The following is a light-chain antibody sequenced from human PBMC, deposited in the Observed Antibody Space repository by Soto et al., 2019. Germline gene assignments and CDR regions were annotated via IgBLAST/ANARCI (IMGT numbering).Light chain of an antibody. CDR3: QQYNNYWT. V-gene: IGKV2-29*03. CDR1: QSLLHSDGKTY. Sequence: DIVMTQTPLSLSVTPGQPASISCKSSQSLLHSDGKTYLYWYQQKPGKAPKLLIYDASSLESGVPSRFSGSGSATEFTLTISSLQPDDFATYYCQQYNNYWTFGQGTKVDIK. CDR2: DAS. J-gene: IGKJ1*01.